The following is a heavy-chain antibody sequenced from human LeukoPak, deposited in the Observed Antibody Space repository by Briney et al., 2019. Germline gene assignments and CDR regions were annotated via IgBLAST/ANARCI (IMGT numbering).Heavy chain of an antibody. D-gene: IGHD6-13*01. CDR1: GFTFSNAW. V-gene: IGHV3-15*01. J-gene: IGHJ6*03. Sequence: PGGSLRLSCAASGFTFSNAWMSWVRQAPGKGLEWVGRIKSKTDGGTTDYAAPVKGRFTISRDDSKNTLYLQMNSLKTEDTAVYYCTTPGIAAAGPLGPYYYYYMDVWGKGTTVTVSS. CDR3: TTPGIAAAGPLGPYYYYYMDV. CDR2: IKSKTDGGTT.